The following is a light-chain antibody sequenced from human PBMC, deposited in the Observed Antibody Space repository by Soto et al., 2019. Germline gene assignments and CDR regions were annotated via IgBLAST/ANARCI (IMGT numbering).Light chain of an antibody. CDR2: DAS. CDR3: QQYNSYSRT. V-gene: IGKV1-5*01. J-gene: IGKJ1*01. Sequence: DIQLTQPPSLLSASVGDRVTITCRASHDISTYLAWYQQKPGKAPKLLIYDASSLESGVPSRFSGSGSGTEFTLTITSLQPDDFATYYCQQYNSYSRTFGQGTKVDIK. CDR1: HDISTY.